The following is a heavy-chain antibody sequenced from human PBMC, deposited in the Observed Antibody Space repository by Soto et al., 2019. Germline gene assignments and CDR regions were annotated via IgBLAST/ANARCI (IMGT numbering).Heavy chain of an antibody. CDR1: GFTFSSYG. CDR2: ISYDGSNK. J-gene: IGHJ6*02. D-gene: IGHD6-13*01. CDR3: AKEYSSPRGPYYYYYGMDV. V-gene: IGHV3-30*18. Sequence: PGGSLRLSCAASGFTFSSYGMHWVRQAPGKGLEWVAVISYDGSNKYYADSVKGRFTISRDNSKNTLYLQMNSLRAEDTAVYYCAKEYSSPRGPYYYYYGMDVWGQGTTVTVSS.